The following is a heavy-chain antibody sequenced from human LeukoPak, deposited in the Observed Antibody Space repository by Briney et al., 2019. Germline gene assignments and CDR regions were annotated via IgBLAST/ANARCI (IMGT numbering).Heavy chain of an antibody. CDR3: ARHNYDSSGYYSRPYYFDY. J-gene: IGHJ4*02. CDR2: INHGGSA. CDR1: GDSISGGGYS. Sequence: SETLSLTCAVSGDSISGGGYSWSWIRQPPGKGLEWIGEINHGGSANYNPSLKSRVTISVDTSKNQFSLKLSSVTAADTAVYYCARHNYDSSGYYSRPYYFDYWGQGTLVTVSS. V-gene: IGHV4-34*01. D-gene: IGHD3-22*01.